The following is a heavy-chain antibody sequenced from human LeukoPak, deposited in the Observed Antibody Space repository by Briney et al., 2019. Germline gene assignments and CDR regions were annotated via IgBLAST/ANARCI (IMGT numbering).Heavy chain of an antibody. CDR1: GDSIRRDNYY. D-gene: IGHD3-16*02. Sequence: SETLSLTCTVSGDSIRRDNYYWGWIRQLPGKGLEWMGSIYYSGSTYYSPSLKSQVSISVDPSKSQFSLKLTSVTAADTAVYYCATHPLLDYWGQGSLVTVSS. CDR2: IYYSGST. CDR3: ATHPLLDY. V-gene: IGHV4-39*01. J-gene: IGHJ4*02.